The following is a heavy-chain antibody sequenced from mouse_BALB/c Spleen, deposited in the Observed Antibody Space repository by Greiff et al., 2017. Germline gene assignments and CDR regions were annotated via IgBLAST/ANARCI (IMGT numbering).Heavy chain of an antibody. J-gene: IGHJ3*01. CDR2: ISYSGST. V-gene: IGHV3-2*02. CDR1: GYSITSDYA. Sequence: EVKLEESGPGLVKPSQSLSLTCTVTGYSITSDYAWNWIRQFPGNKLEWMGYISYSGSTSYNPSLKSRISITRDTSKNQFFLQLNSVTTEDTATYYCARREVRRTAWFAYWGQGTLVTVSA. CDR3: ARREVRRTAWFAY. D-gene: IGHD2-14*01.